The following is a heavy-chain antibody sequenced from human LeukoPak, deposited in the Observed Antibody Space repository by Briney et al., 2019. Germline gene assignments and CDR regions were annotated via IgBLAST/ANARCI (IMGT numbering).Heavy chain of an antibody. Sequence: SETLSLTCTVSGGSISSYYWSWIRQPPGKGLEWIGYIYYSGSTYYNPSLKSRVTISVDTSKNQFSLKLSSVTAADTAVYYCASKGATIFGVVIPRYNWFDPWGQGTLVTVSS. CDR3: ASKGATIFGVVIPRYNWFDP. V-gene: IGHV4-59*12. J-gene: IGHJ5*02. D-gene: IGHD3-3*01. CDR2: IYYSGST. CDR1: GGSISSYY.